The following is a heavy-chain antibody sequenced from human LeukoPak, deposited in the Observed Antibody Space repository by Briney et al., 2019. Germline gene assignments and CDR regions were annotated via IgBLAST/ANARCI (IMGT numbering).Heavy chain of an antibody. D-gene: IGHD5-12*01. CDR2: IYYSGST. Sequence: SETLSLTCAVYGVSFSGYYWSWIRQPPGKGLEWIGYIYYSGSTYYNPSLKSRVTISVDTSKNQFSLKLSSVTAADTAVYYCARAATLYYFDYWGQGTLVTVSS. CDR3: ARAATLYYFDY. J-gene: IGHJ4*02. V-gene: IGHV4-30-4*08. CDR1: GVSFSGYY.